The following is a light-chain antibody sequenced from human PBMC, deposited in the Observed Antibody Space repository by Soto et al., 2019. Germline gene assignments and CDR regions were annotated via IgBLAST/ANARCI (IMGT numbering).Light chain of an antibody. CDR3: MQGTHWPIT. CDR2: KVS. Sequence: DVVMPESPLYLSVSLGNRACISWMCNENVVHSDGIAYFSWFQQRPGRSPRRLIYKVSNRDSGVPARLSGSGSGTDFALKISRVEAEDVGVYYCMQGTHWPITFGQGTRLAI. J-gene: IGKJ5*01. V-gene: IGKV2-30*02. CDR1: ENVVHSDGIAY.